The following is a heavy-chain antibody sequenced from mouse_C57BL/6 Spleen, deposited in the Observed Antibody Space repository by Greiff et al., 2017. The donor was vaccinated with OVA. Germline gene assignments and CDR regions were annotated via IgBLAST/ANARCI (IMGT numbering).Heavy chain of an antibody. D-gene: IGHD2-4*01. CDR2: IDPNSGGT. CDR1: GYTFTSYW. J-gene: IGHJ3*01. CDR3: AREIFYDYDGVAWFAY. V-gene: IGHV1-72*01. Sequence: VQLQQPGAELVKPGASVKLSCKASGYTFTSYWMHWVKQRPGRGLEWIGRIDPNSGGTKYNEKFKSKATLAVDKPSSTAYMQLSSLTSEDSAVYYCAREIFYDYDGVAWFAYWGQGTLVTVSA.